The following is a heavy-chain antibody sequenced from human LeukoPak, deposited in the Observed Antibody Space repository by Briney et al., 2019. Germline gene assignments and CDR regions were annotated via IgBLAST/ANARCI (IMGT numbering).Heavy chain of an antibody. V-gene: IGHV3-7*01. Sequence: GGSLRLSCAASGFTFSSYWMSWVRQAPGKGLEWVANIKQDGSEKYYVDSVKGRFTIFRDNAKNSLYLQMNSLRAEDTAVYYCARDQAASQVYYFDYWGQGTLVTVSS. CDR3: ARDQAASQVYYFDY. CDR2: IKQDGSEK. J-gene: IGHJ4*02. CDR1: GFTFSSYW. D-gene: IGHD2-15*01.